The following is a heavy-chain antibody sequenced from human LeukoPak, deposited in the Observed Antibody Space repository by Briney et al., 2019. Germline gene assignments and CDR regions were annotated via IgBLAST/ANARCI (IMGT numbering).Heavy chain of an antibody. J-gene: IGHJ4*02. CDR3: ARESGYYYDTSGYTFDY. Sequence: SETLSLTCTVSGGSIDRSTYYWGWIRQPPGKGLEWIGSIYYSGSTYYNRSLKSRVTISVDTSKNQFSLGLRSVTAADTAVYYCARESGYYYDTSGYTFDYWGQGILVTVSS. V-gene: IGHV4-39*07. D-gene: IGHD3-22*01. CDR1: GGSIDRSTYY. CDR2: IYYSGST.